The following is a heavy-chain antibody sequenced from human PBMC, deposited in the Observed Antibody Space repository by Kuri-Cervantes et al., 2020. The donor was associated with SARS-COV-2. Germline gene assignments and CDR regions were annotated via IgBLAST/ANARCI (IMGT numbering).Heavy chain of an antibody. J-gene: IGHJ4*02. CDR2: INPSGSST. CDR1: GYTFTSYY. CDR3: VRGKYHRINMIRGVMAADFDY. Sequence: ASVKVSCKASGYTFTSYYMHWVRQAPGQGLEWMGIINPSGSSTSYAQKFQGGVTMTRDTSTSTVYMEWTSLRSEDTAVYYCVRGKYHRINMIRGVMAADFDYWGQGTLVTVSS. V-gene: IGHV1-46*01. D-gene: IGHD3-10*01.